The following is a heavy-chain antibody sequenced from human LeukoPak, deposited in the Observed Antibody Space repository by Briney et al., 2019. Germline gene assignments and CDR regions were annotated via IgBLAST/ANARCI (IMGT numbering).Heavy chain of an antibody. D-gene: IGHD6-6*01. CDR2: IYTSGST. CDR3: ARVSYSSSSDY. J-gene: IGHJ4*02. V-gene: IGHV4-61*02. Sequence: SETLSRTCTVSGGSISSGSYYWSWIRQPAGKGLEWIGRIYTSGSTNYNPSLKSRVTMSVDTSKNQFSLKLSSVTAADTAVYYCARVSYSSSSDYWGQGTLVTVSS. CDR1: GGSISSGSYY.